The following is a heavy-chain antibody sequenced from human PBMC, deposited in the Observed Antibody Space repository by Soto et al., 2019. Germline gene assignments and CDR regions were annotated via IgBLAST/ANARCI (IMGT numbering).Heavy chain of an antibody. V-gene: IGHV3-30*18. CDR3: AKGGRQWLVTSDFNY. CDR2: VSHDGRNT. CDR1: GFTFSDYA. J-gene: IGHJ4*02. Sequence: VQLVESGGGVVQPGRTLRLSCAASGFTFSDYAMHWVRQAPGKGLEWVAVVSHDGRNTHYADSVKGRFTISRDSSKNTVALEMSSLRAEDTAVYYCAKGGRQWLVTSDFNYWGQGALVTVSS. D-gene: IGHD6-19*01.